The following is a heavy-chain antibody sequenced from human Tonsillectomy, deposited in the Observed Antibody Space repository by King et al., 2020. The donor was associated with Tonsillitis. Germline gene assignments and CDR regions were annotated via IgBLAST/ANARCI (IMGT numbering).Heavy chain of an antibody. J-gene: IGHJ4*02. V-gene: IGHV3-30-3*01. CDR2: TSSVESDN. CDR1: GVKFMSYG. CDR3: ASDGDDFH. D-gene: IGHD4-17*01. Sequence: VQLVESVGGVFQPGRSLRLSCASSGVKFMSYGLQWIRHGPGKGLDWVAVTSSVESDNFYADAVKGRFTISRDNSKNTLYLHMNSLRPEDTAVYYCASDGDDFHWGQGTLVTVSS.